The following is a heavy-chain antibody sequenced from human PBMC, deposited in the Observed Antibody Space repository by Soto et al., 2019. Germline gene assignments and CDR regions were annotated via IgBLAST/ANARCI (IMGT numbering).Heavy chain of an antibody. V-gene: IGHV3-30*18. D-gene: IGHD1-26*01. CDR1: GFTCRSYG. J-gene: IGHJ4*02. CDR2: ISYDGSNA. Sequence: GGSLRLSCVASGFTCRSYGMHWVRQAPGKGLEWVAIISYDGSNAYYADSVKGRFTISRDNSKNTLYLQMNSLRAEDTSVYYCAKEGGLSGSYYISSSYYFDYWGQGTLVTVSS. CDR3: AKEGGLSGSYYISSSYYFDY.